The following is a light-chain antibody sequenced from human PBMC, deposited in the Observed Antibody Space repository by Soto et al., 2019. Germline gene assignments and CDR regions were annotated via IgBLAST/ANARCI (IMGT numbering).Light chain of an antibody. CDR2: SSS. CDR3: QQTYGSPVT. J-gene: IGKJ4*01. CDR1: QDIGAY. V-gene: IGKV1-39*01. Sequence: DIQMTQSPSSLSAFVGDRVTITCRASQDIGAYLHWFQQKLGRAPKLLISSSSTLQSGVPSRFRGSGSGADFTLTITSLQPEDFATYFCQQTYGSPVTFGGGTRLEMK.